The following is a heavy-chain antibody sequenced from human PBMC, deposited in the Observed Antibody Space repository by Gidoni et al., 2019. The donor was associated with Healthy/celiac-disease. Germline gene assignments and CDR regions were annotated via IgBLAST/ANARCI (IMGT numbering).Heavy chain of an antibody. V-gene: IGHV1-46*03. J-gene: IGHJ6*02. CDR3: ARANIVVVPAADLYYYYYGMDV. CDR1: GYTFTSYY. Sequence: QVQLVQSGAEVKKTGASVKVSCKASGYTFTSYYMPWVRQAPGRGLEWMGIINPSGGSTSYAQKFQGRVTMTRDTSTSTVYMELSSLRSEDTAVYYCARANIVVVPAADLYYYYYGMDVWGQGTTVTVSS. D-gene: IGHD2-2*01. CDR2: INPSGGST.